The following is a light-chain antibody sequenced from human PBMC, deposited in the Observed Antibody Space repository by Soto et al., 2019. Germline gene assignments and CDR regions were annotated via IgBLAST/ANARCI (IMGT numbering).Light chain of an antibody. V-gene: IGLV2-14*03. Sequence: QLVLTQPASVSGSPGQSITISCTGTNSDVGGYNYVSWYQQHPGKAPKLMIYDVSNRPSGVSNRFSGSKSGNTASLTISGLRAEDEADYYCSSYTSSSTPHVVFGGGTKVTVL. CDR2: DVS. CDR1: NSDVGGYNY. J-gene: IGLJ2*01. CDR3: SSYTSSSTPHVV.